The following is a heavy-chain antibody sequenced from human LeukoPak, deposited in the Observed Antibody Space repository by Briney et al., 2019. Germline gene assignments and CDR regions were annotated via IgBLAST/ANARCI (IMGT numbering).Heavy chain of an antibody. CDR2: ISGSGSST. CDR1: GFTFSSYA. V-gene: IGHV3-23*01. Sequence: GGSLRLSCAASGFTFSSYAMSWVRLAPGKGLECVSGISGSGSSTYYADSVKGRFTISRDNSQNTLYLQMNSLRAEDTAVYYCAKGGGYYFDSNGYYRYFDYWGQGSLVTVSS. D-gene: IGHD3-22*01. CDR3: AKGGGYYFDSNGYYRYFDY. J-gene: IGHJ4*02.